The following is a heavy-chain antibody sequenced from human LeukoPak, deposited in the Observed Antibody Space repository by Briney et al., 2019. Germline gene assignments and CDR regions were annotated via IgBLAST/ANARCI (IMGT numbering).Heavy chain of an antibody. V-gene: IGHV4-30-2*01. CDR1: GGSTSSGGYS. Sequence: SETLSLTCAVSGGSTSSGGYSWSWIRRPPGKGLEWIGYIYHSGSTYYNPSLESRVTISVDRSKNQFSLKLSSVTAADTAVYYCARGNTYYDILTGYYKGSYFDYWGQGTLVTVSS. CDR2: IYHSGST. J-gene: IGHJ4*02. CDR3: ARGNTYYDILTGYYKGSYFDY. D-gene: IGHD3-9*01.